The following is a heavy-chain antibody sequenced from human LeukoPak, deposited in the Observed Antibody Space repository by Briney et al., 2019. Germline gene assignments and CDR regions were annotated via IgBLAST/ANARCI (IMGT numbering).Heavy chain of an antibody. CDR2: INSDGSST. D-gene: IGHD3-3*01. Sequence: GGSLRLSCAASGFTFSSYWMHWVRQAPGKGLVWVSRINSDGSSTSYADSVKGRFTISRDNAKNTLYLQMNSLRAEDTAVYYCAKGVWSGLIYGAFDIWGQGTMVTVSS. CDR3: AKGVWSGLIYGAFDI. CDR1: GFTFSSYW. J-gene: IGHJ3*02. V-gene: IGHV3-74*01.